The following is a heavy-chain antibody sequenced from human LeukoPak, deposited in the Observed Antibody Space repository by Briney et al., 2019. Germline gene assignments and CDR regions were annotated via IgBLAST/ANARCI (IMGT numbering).Heavy chain of an antibody. CDR2: IYYSGST. Sequence: SETLSLTCTVSGGSISSGGYYWSWIRQHPGKGLEWIGYIYYSGSTYYNPSLQSRVTISVDTSKNQFSLKLSSVTAAETDVYYCARGYLSGTMIASCAFDTWGQGTMVTVSS. D-gene: IGHD3-22*01. CDR3: ARGYLSGTMIASCAFDT. J-gene: IGHJ3*02. V-gene: IGHV4-31*03. CDR1: GGSISSGGYY.